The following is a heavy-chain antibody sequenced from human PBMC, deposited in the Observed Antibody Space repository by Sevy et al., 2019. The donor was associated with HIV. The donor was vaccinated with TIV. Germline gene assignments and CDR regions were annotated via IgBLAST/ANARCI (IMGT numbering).Heavy chain of an antibody. J-gene: IGHJ4*02. D-gene: IGHD2-8*01. CDR1: GFTFPIYS. V-gene: IGHV3-30*04. CDR3: ARVAVEYCTNDCYHRFDH. Sequence: GGSLRLSCVASGFTFPIYSVSWVRQAPGKGLEWLTLISYDGNYKYYADSVKGRFTISRDNSNNILYLQMSSLRVEDTALYFCARVAVEYCTNDCYHRFDHWGLGTLVTVSS. CDR2: ISYDGNYK.